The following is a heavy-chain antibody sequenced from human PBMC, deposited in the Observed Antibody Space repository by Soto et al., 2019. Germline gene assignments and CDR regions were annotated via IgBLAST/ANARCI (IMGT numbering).Heavy chain of an antibody. Sequence: SETLSLTCAVYGGSFSGYYWTWIRQPPGTGLEWIGEINHSGSTNYNPSLKSRVTISVDTSKNQFSLKLTSVTAADTAVYYCARNRGYSYGLDYWGQGTLVTVS. J-gene: IGHJ4*02. CDR2: INHSGST. V-gene: IGHV4-34*01. CDR3: ARNRGYSYGLDY. CDR1: GGSFSGYY. D-gene: IGHD5-18*01.